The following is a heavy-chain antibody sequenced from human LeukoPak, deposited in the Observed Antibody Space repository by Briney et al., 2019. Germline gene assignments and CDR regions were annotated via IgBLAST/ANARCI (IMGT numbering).Heavy chain of an antibody. J-gene: IGHJ4*02. CDR3: ARELGRRSDY. V-gene: IGHV3-23*01. CDR2: ISGNGDSA. CDR1: GFTFSSYA. Sequence: PGGSLRLSCAASGFTFSSYAMSWVRQAPRKGLERVSVISGNGDSAYYADSVKGRFTISRDNSKNTLYLQMNSLRAEDTAVYYCARELGRRSDYWGQGTLVTVSS. D-gene: IGHD2-15*01.